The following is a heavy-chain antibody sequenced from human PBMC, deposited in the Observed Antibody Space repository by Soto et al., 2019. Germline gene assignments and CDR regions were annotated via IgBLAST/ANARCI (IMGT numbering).Heavy chain of an antibody. Sequence: QVQLVQSGAEVKKPGASVKVSCKASGDTFTDYYIHWVRQAPGQGLEWMGTVNPSGGHTTYAQHFLGRMXXXXXXXXSXLXXXLXXXXXXXXAXXYCARGXXXXXVTAALDYWGQGTLVTVSS. CDR1: GDTFTDYY. CDR3: ARGXXXXXVTAALDY. V-gene: IGHV1-46*01. D-gene: IGHD2-21*02. J-gene: IGHJ4*02. CDR2: VNPSGGHT.